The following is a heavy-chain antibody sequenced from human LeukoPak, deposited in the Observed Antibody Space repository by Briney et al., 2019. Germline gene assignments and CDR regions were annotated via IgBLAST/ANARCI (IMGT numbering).Heavy chain of an antibody. Sequence: GGSLRLSCAASGFPFSNHAMSWVRQPPGKGLEWVAAISNGNTYYADSVRGRFTISRDDSKNMVYLQMNSLRDEDTALYYCVREAGYCASVCLKSNWFDPWGQGTRVTVSS. D-gene: IGHD2-15*01. J-gene: IGHJ5*02. CDR3: VREAGYCASVCLKSNWFDP. CDR1: GFPFSNHA. V-gene: IGHV3-23*01. CDR2: ISNGNT.